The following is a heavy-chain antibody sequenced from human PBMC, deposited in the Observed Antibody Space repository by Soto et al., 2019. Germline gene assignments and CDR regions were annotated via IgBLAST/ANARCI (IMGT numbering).Heavy chain of an antibody. CDR3: ARRTGTEDY. CDR1: GGSFSGYY. J-gene: IGHJ4*02. Sequence: SETLSLTCAVYGGSFSGYYWSWIRQPPGKGLEWIGEINHSGSTNYNPSLKSRVTISVDTSKNQFSLKLSSVTAADTAVYYCARRTGTEDYWGQGTLVTVSS. D-gene: IGHD1-1*01. CDR2: INHSGST. V-gene: IGHV4-34*01.